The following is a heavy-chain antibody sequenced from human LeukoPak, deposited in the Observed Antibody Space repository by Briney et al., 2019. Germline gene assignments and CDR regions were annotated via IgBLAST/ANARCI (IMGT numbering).Heavy chain of an antibody. V-gene: IGHV4-59*01. CDR3: ARDSRLDWFDP. CDR1: GGSISSYY. J-gene: IGHJ5*02. Sequence: PSETLPLTCTVSGGSISSYYWSWIRQPPGKGLEWIGYIYYSGSTNYNPSLKSRVTISVDTSKNQFSLKLSSVTAADTAVYYCARDSRLDWFDPWGQGTLVTVSS. CDR2: IYYSGST. D-gene: IGHD6-13*01.